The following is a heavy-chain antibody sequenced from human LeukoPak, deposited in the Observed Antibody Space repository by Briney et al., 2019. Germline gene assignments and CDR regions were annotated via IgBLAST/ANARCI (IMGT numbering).Heavy chain of an antibody. Sequence: GGSLRLSCAASEFTFFTYWMTWVRQAPGKGLEWVANIKQDGSEKYYVDSVKGRFTISRDNAKNSVYLQMNSLRANDTAVYYCARDRGANYYGSLKLFDSWGQGTLVTVSS. CDR3: ARDRGANYYGSLKLFDS. CDR1: EFTFFTYW. D-gene: IGHD3-10*01. J-gene: IGHJ4*02. V-gene: IGHV3-7*01. CDR2: IKQDGSEK.